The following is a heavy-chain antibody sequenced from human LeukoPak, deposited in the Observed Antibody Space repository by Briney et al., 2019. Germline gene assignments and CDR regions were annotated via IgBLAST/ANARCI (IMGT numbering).Heavy chain of an antibody. V-gene: IGHV3-48*01. D-gene: IGHD5-18*01. CDR2: ISSSSSTI. CDR3: ARDYGYGYDY. Sequence: GGSLRLSCAASGFTFSSYSMNWVRRAPGKGLEWVSYISSSSSTIYYADSVKGRFTISRDNAKNSLYLQMNSLRAEDTAVYYCARDYGYGYDYWGQGTLVTVSS. CDR1: GFTFSSYS. J-gene: IGHJ4*02.